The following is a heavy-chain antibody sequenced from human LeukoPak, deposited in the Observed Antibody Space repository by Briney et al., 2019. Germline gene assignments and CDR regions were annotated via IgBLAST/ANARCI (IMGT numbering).Heavy chain of an antibody. CDR1: GFTFSSYG. CDR3: ARGSTIYYYYGMDV. CDR2: IWYDGSNK. Sequence: GGSLRLSCAASGFTFSSYGMHWVRQAPGKGLEWVAVIWYDGSNKYYADSVKGRFTISRDNSKNTLYLQMNSLRAEDTAVYYCARGSTIYYYYGMDVWGQGTTVNVSS. V-gene: IGHV3-33*01. J-gene: IGHJ6*02. D-gene: IGHD2-2*01.